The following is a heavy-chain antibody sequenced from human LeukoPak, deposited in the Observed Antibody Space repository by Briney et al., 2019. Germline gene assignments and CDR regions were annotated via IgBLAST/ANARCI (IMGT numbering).Heavy chain of an antibody. CDR2: VDGDGSTT. D-gene: IGHD4-17*01. CDR3: ARPQHGDLYAFDI. Sequence: GGSPRLSCGASGFTFTSYWMHWVRQAPGKGLVWVSRVDGDGSTTTYADSVKGRFTISRDNAKNTLYLQMNSLRAEDTAVYYCARPQHGDLYAFDIWGQGTMAPVSS. CDR1: GFTFTSYW. J-gene: IGHJ3*02. V-gene: IGHV3-74*01.